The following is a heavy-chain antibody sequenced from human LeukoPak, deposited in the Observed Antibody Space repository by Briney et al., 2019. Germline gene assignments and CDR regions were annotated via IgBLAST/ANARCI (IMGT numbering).Heavy chain of an antibody. V-gene: IGHV4-30-4*01. Sequence: SQTLSLTCTVSGGSISSGDYYWSWIRQPPGKGLEWIGYIYYSGSTYYNPSLKSRVTISVDTSKNQFSLKLSSVTAAGTAVYYCARDNSRNTPAYYDFWSGYYGPDNWFDPWGQGTLVTVSS. CDR3: ARDNSRNTPAYYDFWSGYYGPDNWFDP. CDR2: IYYSGST. J-gene: IGHJ5*02. CDR1: GGSISSGDYY. D-gene: IGHD3-3*01.